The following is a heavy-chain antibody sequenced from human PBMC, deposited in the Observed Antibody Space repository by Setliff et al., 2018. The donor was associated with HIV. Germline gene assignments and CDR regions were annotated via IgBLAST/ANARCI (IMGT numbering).Heavy chain of an antibody. CDR2: IGGSTGST. J-gene: IGHJ6*02. CDR1: GFAFDNYC. D-gene: IGHD1-26*01. V-gene: IGHV3-23*01. CDR3: AKPLTQWGVSPYHYAVDV. Sequence: PGGSLXXXCAASGFAFDNYCMTWVRQAPGKGLEWVSAIGGSTGSTYYADSVKGRFTISTDNSKNTLYLQMNSLRAEDTAVYYCAKPLTQWGVSPYHYAVDVWGQGTTVTVSS.